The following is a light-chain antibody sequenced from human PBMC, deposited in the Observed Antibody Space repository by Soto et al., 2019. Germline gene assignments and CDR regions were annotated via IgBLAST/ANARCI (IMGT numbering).Light chain of an antibody. CDR2: DVS. V-gene: IGKV1-5*01. Sequence: DIQMTQSPSILSASVGDSVTITCRASQIITRWLAWYKQKPGKAPKLLISDVSNLESGVPSRFSGSGDGTECTLTVSGLQPDDFATYYCQQYNSFPGTFGLGTKVEIK. CDR3: QQYNSFPGT. CDR1: QIITRW. J-gene: IGKJ1*01.